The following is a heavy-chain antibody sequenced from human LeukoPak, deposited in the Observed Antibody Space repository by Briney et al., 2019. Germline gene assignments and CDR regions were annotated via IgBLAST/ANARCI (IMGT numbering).Heavy chain of an antibody. Sequence: GGSLRLSCAASGFTFSSYSMNWVRQAPGKGLEWVSYISSSSSDIYYADSVKGRFTISRDNARNSLYLQMNSLRAEDTAVYYCARVGSYYEVVYWGQGTLVTVSS. D-gene: IGHD1-26*01. J-gene: IGHJ4*02. CDR1: GFTFSSYS. CDR2: ISSSSSDI. CDR3: ARVGSYYEVVY. V-gene: IGHV3-21*05.